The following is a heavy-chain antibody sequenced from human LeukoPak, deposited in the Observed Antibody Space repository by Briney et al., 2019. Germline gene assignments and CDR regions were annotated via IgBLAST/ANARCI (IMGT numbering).Heavy chain of an antibody. Sequence: SVKVSCKASGGTFSSYAISWVRQAPGQGLEWMGGIVPIFGTANYAQKFQGRVTITTDESTSTAYMELSSLRSEDTAVYYCASGVARDGYNKVYWGQGTLVTVSS. V-gene: IGHV1-69*05. CDR1: GGTFSSYA. D-gene: IGHD5-24*01. J-gene: IGHJ4*02. CDR3: ASGVARDGYNKVY. CDR2: IVPIFGTA.